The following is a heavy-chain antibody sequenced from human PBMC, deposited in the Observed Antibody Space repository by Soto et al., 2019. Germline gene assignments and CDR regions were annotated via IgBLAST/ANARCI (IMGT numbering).Heavy chain of an antibody. J-gene: IGHJ4*02. D-gene: IGHD3-10*01. V-gene: IGHV1-3*01. CDR1: GYASLSYA. CDR2: INAGVDGT. CDR3: AREVPGVTSFDY. Sequence: QVQLVQSGPEMMQPGASVKVSCKASGYASLSYAMHWVRQVHGQVYEWLGWINAGVDGTMYSERVQGRVRITRDTFANTVYMELNALTSEDTAVYYCAREVPGVTSFDYWGQGTLVIVSS.